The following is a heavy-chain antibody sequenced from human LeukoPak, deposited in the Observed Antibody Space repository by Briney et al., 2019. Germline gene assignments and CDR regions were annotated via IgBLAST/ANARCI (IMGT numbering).Heavy chain of an antibody. J-gene: IGHJ6*02. D-gene: IGHD3-22*01. CDR1: GGSFSGYY. Sequence: PSETLSLTCAVSGGSFSGYYWYWIRQPPGKGLEWIGEINHGESTNYNPSLRSRATLSVDTSKNQFSLKLTSVTAADTAVYYCARGRTYYYDTSGYYPSIYYGMDVWGQGTTVIVSS. CDR2: INHGEST. V-gene: IGHV4-34*01. CDR3: ARGRTYYYDTSGYYPSIYYGMDV.